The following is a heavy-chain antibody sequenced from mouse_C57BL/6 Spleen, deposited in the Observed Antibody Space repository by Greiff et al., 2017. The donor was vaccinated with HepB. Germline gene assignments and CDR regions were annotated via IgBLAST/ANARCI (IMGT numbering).Heavy chain of an antibody. J-gene: IGHJ4*01. CDR3: ARPTGTGAMDY. D-gene: IGHD4-1*02. CDR1: GFTFSDYG. V-gene: IGHV5-17*01. CDR2: ISSGSSTI. Sequence: EVQVVESGGGLVKPGGSLKLSCAASGFTFSDYGMHWVRQAPEKGLEWVAYISSGSSTIYYADTVKGRFTISRDNAKNNLFLQMTSLRSEDTAMYYCARPTGTGAMDYWGQGTSVTVSS.